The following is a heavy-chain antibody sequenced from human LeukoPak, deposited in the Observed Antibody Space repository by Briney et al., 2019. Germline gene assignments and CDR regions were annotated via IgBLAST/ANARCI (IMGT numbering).Heavy chain of an antibody. CDR3: ARVLENGMDV. J-gene: IGHJ6*02. CDR2: ISSSSSYI. CDR1: GFTFSSYS. D-gene: IGHD1-1*01. V-gene: IGHV3-21*01. Sequence: PGGSLRLSCAASGFTFSSYSMTWVRQAPGKGLEWVSSISSSSSYIYYADSVKGRFTISRDNAKNSLYLQMNSLRAEDTAVYYCARVLENGMDVWGQGTTVTVSS.